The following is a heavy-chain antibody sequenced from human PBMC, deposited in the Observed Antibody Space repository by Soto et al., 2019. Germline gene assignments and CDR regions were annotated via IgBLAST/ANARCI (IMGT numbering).Heavy chain of an antibody. V-gene: IGHV1-2*02. CDR3: ARDFRTYSHGVDV. CDR2: INPSSGGT. CDR1: GYPFTGPY. D-gene: IGHD4-4*01. Sequence: QAQLVQSGTEVKKPGASVKVSCKASGYPFTGPYIYWVRQAPGQGLEWMGWINPSSGGTEFAEKFQGMVTVTRDTSIRTVFLELNSLTSDDTGVYFCARDFRTYSHGVDVWGQGTAVTVSS. J-gene: IGHJ6*02.